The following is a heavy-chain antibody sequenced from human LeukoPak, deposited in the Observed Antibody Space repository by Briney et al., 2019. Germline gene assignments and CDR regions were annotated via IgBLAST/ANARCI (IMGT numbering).Heavy chain of an antibody. D-gene: IGHD6-19*01. V-gene: IGHV4-59*08. J-gene: IGHJ4*02. Sequence: SETLSLTCTVSGGTISSYYWNWIRQPPGKGPEWIGYIHSSGSTKYNPSLKSRVTISVDTSKNQFSLKLSPVTAADRAVYYCARWYSSGWAFDYWGQGTLVTVSS. CDR3: ARWYSSGWAFDY. CDR2: IHSSGST. CDR1: GGTISSYY.